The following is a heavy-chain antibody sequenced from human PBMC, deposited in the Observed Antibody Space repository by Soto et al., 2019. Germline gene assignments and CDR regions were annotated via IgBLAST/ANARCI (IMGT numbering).Heavy chain of an antibody. J-gene: IGHJ4*02. V-gene: IGHV4-61*01. Sequence: QVQLQESGPGLVKPSETLSLNCTVSGGSVNSDTYYWSWIRQPPGKGLEWIGYIYYTGSTNYTPSLDRRVTISLGTSRNQFSLQLSSVTAADTAVFYCAREYSNSPEAFDYWGQGALVTVSS. CDR3: AREYSNSPEAFDY. CDR2: IYYTGST. CDR1: GGSVNSDTYY. D-gene: IGHD6-6*01.